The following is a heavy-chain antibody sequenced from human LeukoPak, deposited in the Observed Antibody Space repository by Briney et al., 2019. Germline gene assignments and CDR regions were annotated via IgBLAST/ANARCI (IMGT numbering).Heavy chain of an antibody. CDR2: ISGSGGSI. V-gene: IGHV3-23*01. D-gene: IGHD6-13*01. Sequence: GGSLRLSCAASGFTFSSYAMSWVRQAPGKGLEWVSAISGSGGSIYYADSLKGRFTISRDNAKNSLYLQMNSLRAEDTAVYYCATEQLAAAGTVLDYWGQGTLVTVSS. CDR3: ATEQLAAAGTVLDY. J-gene: IGHJ4*02. CDR1: GFTFSSYA.